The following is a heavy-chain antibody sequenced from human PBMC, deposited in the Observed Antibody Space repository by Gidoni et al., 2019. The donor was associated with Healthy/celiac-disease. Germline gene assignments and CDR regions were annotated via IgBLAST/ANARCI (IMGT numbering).Heavy chain of an antibody. D-gene: IGHD3-3*01. CDR3: ARGSGLAGVAFDI. J-gene: IGHJ3*02. CDR2: ISSSSSYI. V-gene: IGHV3-21*01. Sequence: EVQLVESGGGRVKPGGSLRLSGAASGFTCSSYSMNWVRPAPGKGLEWVSSISSSSSYIYYADSVKGRFPISRDNAKNSLYLQMTSLRAEDTAVYYCARGSGLAGVAFDIWGQGTMVTVSS. CDR1: GFTCSSYS.